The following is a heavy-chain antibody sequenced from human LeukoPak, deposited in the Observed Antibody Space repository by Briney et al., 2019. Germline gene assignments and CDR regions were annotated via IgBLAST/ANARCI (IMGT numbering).Heavy chain of an antibody. Sequence: GGSLRLSCAVSGLTFSDKYMSWIRQSPGKGPEWLSYISNSGDYTNYADSVKGRSTISRDDAKNSVFLQMNILRAENSAVYYLGRAIGRGPGGHFDYWGKGTVVTVSS. CDR1: GLTFSDKY. CDR3: GRAIGRGPGGHFDY. D-gene: IGHD3-10*01. CDR2: ISNSGDYT. J-gene: IGHJ4*02. V-gene: IGHV3-11*03.